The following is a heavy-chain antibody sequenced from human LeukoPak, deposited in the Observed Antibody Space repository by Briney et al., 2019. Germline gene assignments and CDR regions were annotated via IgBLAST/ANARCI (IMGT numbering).Heavy chain of an antibody. CDR1: GFTFSSYS. CDR3: ARDKRVTMIVENDY. D-gene: IGHD3-22*01. V-gene: IGHV3-21*01. CDR2: ISSSSSYI. J-gene: IGHJ4*02. Sequence: PGGSLRLSCAASGFTFSSYSMNWVRQAPGKGLEWVSSISSSSSYIYYADSVKGRFTISRHNAKNSLYLQMNSLRAEDTAVYYCARDKRVTMIVENDYWGQGTLVTVSS.